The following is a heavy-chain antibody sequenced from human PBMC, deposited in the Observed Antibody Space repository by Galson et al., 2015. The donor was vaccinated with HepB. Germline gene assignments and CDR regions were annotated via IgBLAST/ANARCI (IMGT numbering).Heavy chain of an antibody. J-gene: IGHJ4*02. CDR3: ARDSVGGSGSYYENEFDY. CDR1: GFTFSSYA. V-gene: IGHV3-30*04. CDR2: ISYDGSNK. D-gene: IGHD3-10*01. Sequence: SLRLSCAASGFTFSSYAMHWVRQAPGKGLEWVAVISYDGSNKYYADSVKGRFTISRDNSKNTLYLQMNSLRAEDTAVYYCARDSVGGSGSYYENEFDYWGQGTLVTVSS.